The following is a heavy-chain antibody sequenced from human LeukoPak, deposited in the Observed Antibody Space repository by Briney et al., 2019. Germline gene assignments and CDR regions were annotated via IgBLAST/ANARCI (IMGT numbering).Heavy chain of an antibody. V-gene: IGHV1-2*02. CDR3: ARSYYDILTAYFHGMDV. CDR1: GYTFTGYY. Sequence: ASVKVSCKAPGYTFTGYYMHWVRQAPGQGLEWMGWINPNSGVTNYAQKFQGRVTMTRDTSISTAFMELSRLRSDDTAVYYCARSYYDILTAYFHGMDVWGQGSTVTVSS. J-gene: IGHJ6*02. D-gene: IGHD3-9*01. CDR2: INPNSGVT.